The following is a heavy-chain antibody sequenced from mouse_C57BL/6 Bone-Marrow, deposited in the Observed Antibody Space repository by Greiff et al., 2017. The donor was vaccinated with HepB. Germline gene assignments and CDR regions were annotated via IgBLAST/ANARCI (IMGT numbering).Heavy chain of an antibody. CDR1: GFTFSSYA. Sequence: DVQLVESGGGLVKPGGSLKLSCAASGFTFSSYAMSWVRQTPEKRLEWVATISDGGSYTYYPDNVKGRFTISRDNAKNNLYLQMSHLKSEDTAMYYCARDRARGYFDVWGTGTTVTVSS. D-gene: IGHD3-3*01. CDR2: ISDGGSYT. V-gene: IGHV5-4*01. J-gene: IGHJ1*03. CDR3: ARDRARGYFDV.